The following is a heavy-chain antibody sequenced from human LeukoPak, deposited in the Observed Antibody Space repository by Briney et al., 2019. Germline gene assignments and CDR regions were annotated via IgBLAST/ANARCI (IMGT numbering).Heavy chain of an antibody. CDR2: IIPILGIA. CDR3: AFVVAATLNDY. D-gene: IGHD2-15*01. V-gene: IGHV1-69*04. Sequence: ASAKVSCKASGGTFSSYAISWVRQAPGQGLEWMGRIIPILGIANYAQKFQGRVTITADKSTSTAYMELSSLRSEDTAVYYCAFVVAATLNDYWGQGTLVTVSS. J-gene: IGHJ4*02. CDR1: GGTFSSYA.